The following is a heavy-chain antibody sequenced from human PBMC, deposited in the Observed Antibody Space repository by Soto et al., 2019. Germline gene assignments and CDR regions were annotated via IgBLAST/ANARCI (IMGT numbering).Heavy chain of an antibody. D-gene: IGHD6-6*01. V-gene: IGHV4-38-2*01. J-gene: IGHJ6*02. CDR1: GYSIRSGYF. CDR2: MYHSGIT. Sequence: SETLSLTCAVSGYSIRSGYFWGWIRQPPGKGLEWIGSMYHSGITYYNLSLKSRVAISVDTSKNQLSLKLSSATAADTAVYYCARSMYSTSAQLYYGMDVWGQGTTVTVSS. CDR3: ARSMYSTSAQLYYGMDV.